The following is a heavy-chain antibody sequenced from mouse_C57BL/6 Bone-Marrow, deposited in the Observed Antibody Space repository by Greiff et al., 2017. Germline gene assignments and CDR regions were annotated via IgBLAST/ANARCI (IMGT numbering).Heavy chain of an antibody. CDR1: GYTFTSYW. J-gene: IGHJ2*01. V-gene: IGHV1-5*01. CDR2: ISPGNSDT. Sequence: VHVKQSGTVLARPGASVKMSCKTSGYTFTSYWMHWVKQRPGQGLEWIGAISPGNSDTSYNQKFKGKAKLTAVTSASTAYMELSSLTNEDSAVYYCTRWGLDYFVYWGQGTTLTVSS. CDR3: TRWGLDYFVY.